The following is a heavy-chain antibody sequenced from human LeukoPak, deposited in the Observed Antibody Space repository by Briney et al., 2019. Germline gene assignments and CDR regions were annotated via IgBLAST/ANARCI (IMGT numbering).Heavy chain of an antibody. Sequence: SETLSLTCAVYGGSFSGYYWSWIRQPPGKGLEWIGEINHSGSTNYNPSLKSRVTISVDTSKNQFSLKLSSMTAADTAVYYCAREGTWFDPWGQGTLVTVSS. J-gene: IGHJ5*02. D-gene: IGHD1-1*01. CDR3: AREGTWFDP. CDR2: INHSGST. V-gene: IGHV4-34*01. CDR1: GGSFSGYY.